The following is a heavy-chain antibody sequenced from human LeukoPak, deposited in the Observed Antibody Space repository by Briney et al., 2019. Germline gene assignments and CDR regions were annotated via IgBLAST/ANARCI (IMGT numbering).Heavy chain of an antibody. CDR2: ISVSGDNT. Sequence: GGSLRLSCAASGFTLSNYAMTWVRQAPGKGLQWVSTISVSGDNTYYADSVKGRFTISRDTSKSTLYLQMNSLKDEDAAVYYCAKYGSGTYYNGLYWGQGTLVTVSS. D-gene: IGHD3-10*01. V-gene: IGHV3-23*01. CDR3: AKYGSGTYYNGLY. CDR1: GFTLSNYA. J-gene: IGHJ4*02.